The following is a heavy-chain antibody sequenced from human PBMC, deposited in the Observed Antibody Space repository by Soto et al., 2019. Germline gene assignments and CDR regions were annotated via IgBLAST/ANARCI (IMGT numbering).Heavy chain of an antibody. D-gene: IGHD1-26*01. CDR2: IIPIFGTA. Sequence: QVQLVQSGAEVKKPGSSVKVSCKASGGTFSSYSINWVRQAPGQGLEWMGEIIPIFGTANYAQKFQGRVKITADESTSTDYMELSSLRSEDTAVYYCARAGGRHSGGIDYWGQGTLVTVSS. CDR1: GGTFSSYS. J-gene: IGHJ4*02. CDR3: ARAGGRHSGGIDY. V-gene: IGHV1-69*01.